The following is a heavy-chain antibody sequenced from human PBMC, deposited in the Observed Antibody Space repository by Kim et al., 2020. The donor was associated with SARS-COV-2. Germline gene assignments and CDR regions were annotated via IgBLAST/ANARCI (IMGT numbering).Heavy chain of an antibody. Sequence: SETLSLTCTVSGGSISSSSYYWGWIRQPPGKGLEWIGSIYYSGSTYYNPSLKSRVTISVDTSKNQFSLKLSSVTAADTAVYYCAYPAMVRGVTPRVWGQGTLVTVSS. V-gene: IGHV4-39*07. J-gene: IGHJ4*02. CDR2: IYYSGST. CDR1: GGSISSSSYY. D-gene: IGHD3-10*01. CDR3: AYPAMVRGVTPRV.